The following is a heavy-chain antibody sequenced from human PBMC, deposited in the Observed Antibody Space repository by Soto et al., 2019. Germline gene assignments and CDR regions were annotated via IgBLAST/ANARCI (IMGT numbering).Heavy chain of an antibody. CDR3: ARGEQLYHYYYGMDV. V-gene: IGHV1-3*04. J-gene: IGHJ6*02. Sequence: ASVKVSCKASGYSFTTHAMIWVRQAPGQRPEWMGWINTGNGNTRYSPKFQGRVNITRDTSASTAYMELSSLKSEDTAVYYCARGEQLYHYYYGMDVGGQGSKVKVSS. CDR2: INTGNGNT. CDR1: GYSFTTHA.